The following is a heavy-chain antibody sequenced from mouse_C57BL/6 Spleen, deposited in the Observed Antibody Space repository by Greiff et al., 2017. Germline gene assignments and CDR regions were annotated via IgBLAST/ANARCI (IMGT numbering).Heavy chain of an antibody. V-gene: IGHV1-42*01. J-gene: IGHJ4*01. CDR1: GYSFTGYY. Sequence: VQLQQSGPELVKPGASVRLSCKASGYSFTGYYMNWVKQSPEKSLEWIGEINPSTGGTTYNQKFKAKATLTVDKSSSTAYMQLKSLTSEDSAVYYCARGYYDYAAGYYAMDYWGQGTSVTVSS. D-gene: IGHD2-4*01. CDR2: INPSTGGT. CDR3: ARGYYDYAAGYYAMDY.